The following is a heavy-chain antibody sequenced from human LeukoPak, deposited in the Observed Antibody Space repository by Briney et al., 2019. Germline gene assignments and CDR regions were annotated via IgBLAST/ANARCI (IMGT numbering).Heavy chain of an antibody. Sequence: GRSLRLSCAASGFTFDDYAMHWVRQAPGTGLEWVSGISWNSGSIGYADSVKGRFTISRDNSKNTLYLQMNSLRAEDTAVYYCAKDDAFDIWGQGTMVTVSS. CDR2: ISWNSGSI. CDR1: GFTFDDYA. J-gene: IGHJ3*02. V-gene: IGHV3-9*01. CDR3: AKDDAFDI.